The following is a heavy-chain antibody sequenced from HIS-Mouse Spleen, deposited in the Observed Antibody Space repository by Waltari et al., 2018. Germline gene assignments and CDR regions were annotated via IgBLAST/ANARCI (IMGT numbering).Heavy chain of an antibody. Sequence: QLQLQESGPGLVKPSETLSLTCTVSGGSLSSTSYYLGWIRQPPGKGREWIGSIYYSGGNYSNTSLKSRVTISVDKSKNQFSLKLSSVTAADTAVYYCAREIPYSSSWYDWYFDLWGRGTLVTVSS. CDR1: GGSLSSTSYY. CDR2: IYYSGGN. D-gene: IGHD6-13*01. V-gene: IGHV4-39*07. J-gene: IGHJ2*01. CDR3: AREIPYSSSWYDWYFDL.